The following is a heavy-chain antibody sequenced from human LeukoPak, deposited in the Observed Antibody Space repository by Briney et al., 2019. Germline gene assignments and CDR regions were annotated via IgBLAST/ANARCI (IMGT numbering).Heavy chain of an antibody. V-gene: IGHV4-34*01. J-gene: IGHJ4*02. Sequence: PSETLSLTCAVYGGSFSGYYWSWIRQPPGKGLEWIGEFNHSGSTNYNPSLKSRVTISVDTSKNQFSLKLSSVTAADTAVYYCARRRTYYYDSSGYSDYWGQGTLVTVSS. CDR2: FNHSGST. D-gene: IGHD3-22*01. CDR3: ARRRTYYYDSSGYSDY. CDR1: GGSFSGYY.